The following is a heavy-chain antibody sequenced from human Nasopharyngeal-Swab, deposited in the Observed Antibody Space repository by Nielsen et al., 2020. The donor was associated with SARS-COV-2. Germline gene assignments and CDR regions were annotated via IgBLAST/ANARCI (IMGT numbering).Heavy chain of an antibody. CDR2: INHSGST. V-gene: IGHV4-34*01. Sequence: WIRQPPGKGQEWIGEINHSGSTNYNPSLKSRVTISVDTSKNQFSLTRTSVTAADTAVYYCARRRGVYSYVHDYWGQGTLVTVSS. D-gene: IGHD5-18*01. J-gene: IGHJ4*02. CDR3: ARRRGVYSYVHDY.